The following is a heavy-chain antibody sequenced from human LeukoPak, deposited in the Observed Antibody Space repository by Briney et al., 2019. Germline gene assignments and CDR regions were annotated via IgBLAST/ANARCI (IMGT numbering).Heavy chain of an antibody. J-gene: IGHJ6*03. CDR3: ARGGSLAGWLQLPWTYYYYMDV. CDR1: GGSISSSSYY. Sequence: PSETLSLTCTVSGGSISSSSYYWGWIRQPPGKGLEWIGRIYYSGSTYYNPSLKSRVTISVDTSKNQFSLKLSSVTAADTAVYYCARGGSLAGWLQLPWTYYYYMDVWGKGTTVTVSS. V-gene: IGHV4-39*07. D-gene: IGHD5-24*01. CDR2: IYYSGST.